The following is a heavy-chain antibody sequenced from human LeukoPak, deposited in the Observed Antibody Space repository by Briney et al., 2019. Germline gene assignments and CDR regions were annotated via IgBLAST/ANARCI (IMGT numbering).Heavy chain of an antibody. CDR3: AKDKVSGGDCFDY. V-gene: IGHV3-23*01. J-gene: IGHJ4*02. CDR2: VSDSGGST. CDR1: GFTFSRFG. D-gene: IGHD2-15*01. Sequence: SGGSLRLSCAVSGFTFSRFGMNWVRQAPGKGLEWVSGVSDSGGSTYYADSVKGRFTVSRDNSKNTLYLQMNSLRVEDTAAYYRAKDKVSGGDCFDYWGQGILATVSS.